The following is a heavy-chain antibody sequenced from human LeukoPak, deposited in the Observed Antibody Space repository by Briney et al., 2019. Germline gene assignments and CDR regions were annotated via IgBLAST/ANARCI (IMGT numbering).Heavy chain of an antibody. CDR3: AREKIHVFDI. CDR2: INPSGGDT. J-gene: IGHJ3*02. V-gene: IGHV1-46*01. Sequence: ASVKVSCKASGYTFTSYNMQWVRQAPEQGLEWMGIINPSGGDTGYAQKFQGRVTMTRDTSTSTVYMELSSLRSEDTAVYYCAREKIHVFDIWGQGTMVTVSS. CDR1: GYTFTSYN.